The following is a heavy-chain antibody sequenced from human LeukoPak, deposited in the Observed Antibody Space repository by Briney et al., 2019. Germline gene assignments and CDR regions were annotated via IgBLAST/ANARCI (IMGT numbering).Heavy chain of an antibody. CDR2: IYYSGST. CDR3: ARGNYYDSRGYPIYYYYGMDV. CDR1: GGSISSYY. Sequence: SETLSLTCTVSGGSISSYYWSWIRQPPGKGLEWIGYIYYSGSTNYNPSLKSRVTISVDTSKNQFSLKLSSVTAADTAVYYCARGNYYDSRGYPIYYYYGMDVWGQGTTVTVSS. J-gene: IGHJ6*02. D-gene: IGHD3-22*01. V-gene: IGHV4-59*01.